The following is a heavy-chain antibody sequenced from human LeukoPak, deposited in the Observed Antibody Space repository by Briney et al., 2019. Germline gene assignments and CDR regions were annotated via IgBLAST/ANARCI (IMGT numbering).Heavy chain of an antibody. Sequence: GGSLRLSCAASGFTFSSYSMNWVRQAPGKGLEWVSYISSSSSTIYYADSLKGRFTISRDNAKNSLYLQMNSLRAEDTAVYYCAEGFKLFDYWGQGTLVTVSS. D-gene: IGHD1-1*01. CDR3: AEGFKLFDY. V-gene: IGHV3-48*04. CDR2: ISSSSSTI. CDR1: GFTFSSYS. J-gene: IGHJ4*02.